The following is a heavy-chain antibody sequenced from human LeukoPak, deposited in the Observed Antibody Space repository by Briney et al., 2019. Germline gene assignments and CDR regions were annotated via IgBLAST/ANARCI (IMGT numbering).Heavy chain of an antibody. CDR2: IFYSGNT. J-gene: IGHJ4*02. Sequence: SETLSLTCTVSGGFISSSSYYWGWIRQPRGKGLEWTGSIFYSGNTYYNPSLKSRVTISVDTSKNQFSLTLISVTAADTAVYYCPRYPLTFGGLIALEYWGQGTLVTVSS. CDR3: PRYPLTFGGLIALEY. V-gene: IGHV4-39*07. D-gene: IGHD3-16*02. CDR1: GGFISSSSYY.